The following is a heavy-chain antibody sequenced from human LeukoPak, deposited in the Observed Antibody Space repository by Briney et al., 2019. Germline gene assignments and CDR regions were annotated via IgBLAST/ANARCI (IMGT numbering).Heavy chain of an antibody. Sequence: PGGSLRLSCAASGFTFSSYGMHWVCQAPGKGLEWVAVISYDGSNKYYADSVKGRFTISRDNSKNTLYLQMNSLRAEDTAVYYCAKDRTPYCIADWGQGTLVTVSS. CDR1: GFTFSSYG. CDR3: AKDRTPYCIAD. V-gene: IGHV3-30*18. CDR2: ISYDGSNK. J-gene: IGHJ4*02. D-gene: IGHD2-15*01.